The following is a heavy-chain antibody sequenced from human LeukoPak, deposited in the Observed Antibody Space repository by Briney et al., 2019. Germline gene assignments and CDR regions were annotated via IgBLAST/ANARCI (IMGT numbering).Heavy chain of an antibody. J-gene: IGHJ4*02. D-gene: IGHD6-13*01. CDR2: ISSSSSYI. Sequence: TPGGSLRLSCAASGFTFSSYSMNWVRQAPGKGLEWVSSISSSSSYIYYADSVKGRFTISRDNAKNSLYLQMNSLRAEDTAVYYCARDPPFRSSRAGQYDYWGQGTLVTVSS. CDR3: ARDPPFRSSRAGQYDY. V-gene: IGHV3-21*01. CDR1: GFTFSSYS.